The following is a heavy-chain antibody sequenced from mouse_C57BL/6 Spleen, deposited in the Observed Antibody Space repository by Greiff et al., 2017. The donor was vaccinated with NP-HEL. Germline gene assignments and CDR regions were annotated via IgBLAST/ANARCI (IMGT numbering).Heavy chain of an antibody. Sequence: VQLQQSGAELVKPGASVKLSCKASGYTFTSYWMHWVKQRPGQGLEWIGMIHPNSGSTNYNEKFKSKATLTVDKSSSTAYMQLSSLTSEDSAVYYCARASYGSSYNYWGQSTTLTVSS. J-gene: IGHJ2*01. CDR3: ARASYGSSYNY. D-gene: IGHD1-1*01. CDR2: IHPNSGST. V-gene: IGHV1-64*01. CDR1: GYTFTSYW.